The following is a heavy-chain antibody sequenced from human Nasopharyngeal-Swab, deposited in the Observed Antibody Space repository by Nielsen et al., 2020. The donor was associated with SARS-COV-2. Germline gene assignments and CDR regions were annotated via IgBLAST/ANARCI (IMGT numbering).Heavy chain of an antibody. CDR3: ARDQGFTSSYWFDP. J-gene: IGHJ5*02. CDR2: SSGYNGFT. D-gene: IGHD2-2*01. CDR1: GYTFTNDG. Sequence: ASVKVSCKSSGYTFTNDGISWVRQAPGQGLEWMGWSSGYNGFTNYAQKFQGRVTMTTDTPTSTAYMELRSLTSDDTAVYYCARDQGFTSSYWFDPWGQGTLVTVSS. V-gene: IGHV1-18*01.